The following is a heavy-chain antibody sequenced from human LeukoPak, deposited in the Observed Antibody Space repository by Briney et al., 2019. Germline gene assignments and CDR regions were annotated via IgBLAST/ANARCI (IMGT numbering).Heavy chain of an antibody. J-gene: IGHJ3*02. D-gene: IGHD5-18*01. Sequence: ASVKVSCKASGYSFTSYGFNWVRQAPGQGLEWMGWMSAYNGKTNYAHSLQGRVTVTADTSTSTAYMELRSLRSEDTAVYCARGMGCSYGHPQGALDIWGQGTMVTVSS. CDR2: MSAYNGKT. CDR1: GYSFTSYG. V-gene: IGHV1-18*01. CDR3: ARGMGCSYGHPQGALDI.